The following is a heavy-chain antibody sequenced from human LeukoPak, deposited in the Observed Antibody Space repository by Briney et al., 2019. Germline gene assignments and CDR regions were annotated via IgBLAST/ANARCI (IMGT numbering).Heavy chain of an antibody. CDR2: IHPYGFT. J-gene: IGHJ4*02. CDR3: SRGSDESKTGDS. D-gene: IGHD3-9*01. V-gene: IGHV4-34*01. CDR1: GGSFSHYY. Sequence: SETLSLTCAIYGGSFSHYYWSWIPQAPGKGLEWIGEIHPYGFTSVNPSLKSRVSIVPDTSKNQFSLTLTSVTAADTAVYYCSRGSDESKTGDSWGQGSLVTVSS.